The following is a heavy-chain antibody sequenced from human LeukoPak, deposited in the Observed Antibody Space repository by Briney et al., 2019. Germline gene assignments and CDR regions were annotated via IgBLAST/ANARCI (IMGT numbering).Heavy chain of an antibody. J-gene: IGHJ5*02. V-gene: IGHV1-69*13. Sequence: AASVKVSCKASGYTFTSYGFSWVRQAPGQGLEWMGGIIPIFGTANYAQKFQGRVTITADESTSTAYMELSSLRSEDTAVYYCARGIPFDPWGQGTLVTVSS. D-gene: IGHD5-18*01. CDR3: ARGIPFDP. CDR2: IIPIFGTA. CDR1: GYTFTSYG.